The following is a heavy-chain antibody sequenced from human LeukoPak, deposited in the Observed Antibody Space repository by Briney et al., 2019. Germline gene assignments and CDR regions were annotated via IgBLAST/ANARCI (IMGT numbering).Heavy chain of an antibody. V-gene: IGHV3-74*01. CDR1: GFTFSKYW. CDR2: IKTDGSYT. CDR3: ASEEGGLDV. Sequence: GGSLRLSCAASGFTFSKYWMHWVRQAPGKGLVWVSRIKTDGSYTSYADSVKGRFTISRDNAKSTLYLQMKGLRGEDTAVYYCASEEGGLDVWGQGTTVTVSS. J-gene: IGHJ6*02.